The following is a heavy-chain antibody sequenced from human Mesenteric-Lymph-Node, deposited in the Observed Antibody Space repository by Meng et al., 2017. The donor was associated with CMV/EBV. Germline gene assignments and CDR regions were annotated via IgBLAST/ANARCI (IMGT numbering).Heavy chain of an antibody. V-gene: IGHV4-34*01. D-gene: IGHD1-26*01. CDR3: ARISVVGATGFNWFDP. Sequence: GSLRLSCAVYGGSFSGYYWSWIRQPPGKGLEWIGEINHSGSTNYNPSLKSRVTISIDTSKNQFSLRLSSVTAADTAVYYCARISVVGATGFNWFDPWGQGTLVTVSS. CDR1: GGSFSGYY. CDR2: INHSGST. J-gene: IGHJ5*02.